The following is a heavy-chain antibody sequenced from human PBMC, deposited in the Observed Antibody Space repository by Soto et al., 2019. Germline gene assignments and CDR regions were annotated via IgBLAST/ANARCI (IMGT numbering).Heavy chain of an antibody. CDR1: GGSISSGGYY. CDR3: ARAARGESSRYDKYYYYGVDV. D-gene: IGHD5-12*01. Sequence: QVQLQESGPGLVKPSQTLSLACTVSGGSISSGGYYWSWIRQHPGKGLEWIGYIYYSGSTYYNPSLKRRVTISVDTSKNQFSLKLSSVTAADTAVYYCARAARGESSRYDKYYYYGVDVWGQRTTVTVSS. V-gene: IGHV4-31*03. CDR2: IYYSGST. J-gene: IGHJ6*02.